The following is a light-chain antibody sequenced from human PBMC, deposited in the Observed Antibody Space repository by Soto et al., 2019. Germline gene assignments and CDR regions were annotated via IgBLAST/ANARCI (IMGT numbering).Light chain of an antibody. Sequence: DVVMTQSPLSLPVTLGQPASISCRSSQSLVYNDGNIYLHWFQQRPGQSPRRLIYKVSNRDSGVPDRFSGSGSDTDFTLKISRVEAEDVGVYYCMQGTHWPPAFGQGTKVDIK. CDR1: QSLVYNDGNIY. CDR2: KVS. CDR3: MQGTHWPPA. V-gene: IGKV2-30*01. J-gene: IGKJ1*01.